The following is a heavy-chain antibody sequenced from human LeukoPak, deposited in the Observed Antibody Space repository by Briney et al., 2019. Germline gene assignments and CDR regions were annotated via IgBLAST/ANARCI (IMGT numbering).Heavy chain of an antibody. CDR3: ARVIAARNWFDP. CDR2: INPNSGGT. Sequence: GASVKVSCKASGCTFTGYYMHWVRQAPGQGLEWMGWINPNSGGTNYAQKFQGRVTMTRDTSISTAYMELSRLRFDDTAVYYCARVIAARNWFDPWGQGTLVTVSS. V-gene: IGHV1-2*02. D-gene: IGHD6-6*01. J-gene: IGHJ5*02. CDR1: GCTFTGYY.